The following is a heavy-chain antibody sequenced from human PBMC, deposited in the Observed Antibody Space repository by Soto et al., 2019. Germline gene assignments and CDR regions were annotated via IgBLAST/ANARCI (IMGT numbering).Heavy chain of an antibody. Sequence: PGGSLRLSCAASGFTSSSYSMNWVRQAPGKGLEWVSFISSSSSYIYYADSVKGRFTISRDNAKKSLYLQMNSLRAEDTALYYCARGWGSNYDFWSGSPMDVWGQGTTVTVSS. CDR1: GFTSSSYS. D-gene: IGHD3-3*01. V-gene: IGHV3-21*01. J-gene: IGHJ6*02. CDR2: ISSSSSYI. CDR3: ARGWGSNYDFWSGSPMDV.